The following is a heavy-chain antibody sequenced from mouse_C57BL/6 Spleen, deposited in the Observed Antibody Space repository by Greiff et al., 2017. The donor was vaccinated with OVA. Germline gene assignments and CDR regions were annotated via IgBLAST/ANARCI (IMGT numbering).Heavy chain of an antibody. V-gene: IGHV1-81*01. CDR2: IYPRSGNT. CDR3: ARGSNYGYAMDY. Sequence: QVQLQQPGAELARPGASVKLSCKASGYTFTSYGISWVKQRTGQGLEWIGEIYPRSGNTYYNEKFKGKATLTADKSSSTAYMELRSLTSEDSAVYVCARGSNYGYAMDYWGQGTSVTVSS. D-gene: IGHD2-5*01. J-gene: IGHJ4*01. CDR1: GYTFTSYG.